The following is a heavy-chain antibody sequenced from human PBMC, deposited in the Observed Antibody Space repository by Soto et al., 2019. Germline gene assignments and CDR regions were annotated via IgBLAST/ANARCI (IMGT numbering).Heavy chain of an antibody. Sequence: ASVKVSCKASGGTFSSYAISWVRQAPGQGLEWMGGIIPIFGTANYAQKFQGRVTITADKSTSTAYMELSSLRSEDTAVYYCALDQIAAAGTADHWGQGTLVTVSS. J-gene: IGHJ4*02. V-gene: IGHV1-69*06. CDR2: IIPIFGTA. CDR3: ALDQIAAAGTADH. D-gene: IGHD6-13*01. CDR1: GGTFSSYA.